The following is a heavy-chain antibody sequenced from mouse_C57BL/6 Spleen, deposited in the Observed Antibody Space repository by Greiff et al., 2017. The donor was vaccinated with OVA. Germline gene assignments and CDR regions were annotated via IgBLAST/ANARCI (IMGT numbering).Heavy chain of an antibody. J-gene: IGHJ2*01. D-gene: IGHD1-1*01. Sequence: EVQLQQSGAELVKPGASVKLSCTASGFTFNDYYMHWVKQRPEQGLEWIGRIDPEDGDTKYDPKFKGKATLTADTSSNTAYMQLSSLTSEDTAVDYGARGYYGSSSYFDYWGQGTTLTVSS. CDR3: ARGYYGSSSYFDY. CDR2: IDPEDGDT. CDR1: GFTFNDYY. V-gene: IGHV14-2*01.